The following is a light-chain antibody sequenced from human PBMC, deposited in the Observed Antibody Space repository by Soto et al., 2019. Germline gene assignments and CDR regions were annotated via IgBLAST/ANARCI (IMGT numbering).Light chain of an antibody. CDR3: QIWGTGIVI. V-gene: IGLV4-69*01. Sequence: QLVLTQSPSSSASLGASVKLTCTLSSGHSSYAIAWHQQQPEKGTRYLMKLNSDGSHSKGDGIPDRFSGSSSGAERYLTISSLQSEDEADYYCQIWGTGIVIFGGGTKLTVL. CDR1: SGHSSYA. CDR2: LNSDGSH. J-gene: IGLJ2*01.